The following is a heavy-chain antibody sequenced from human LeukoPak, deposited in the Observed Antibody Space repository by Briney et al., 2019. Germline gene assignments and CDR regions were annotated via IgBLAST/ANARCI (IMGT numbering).Heavy chain of an antibody. Sequence: SETLSLTCAVSGYSISSGYYWGWIRQPPGKGLEWIGSIYHSGSTYYNPSLKSRVTISVDTSKNQFSLKLSSVTAADTAVYYCVSGYVAALPSYWSQGTLVTVSS. J-gene: IGHJ4*02. CDR1: GYSISSGYY. CDR3: VSGYVAALPSY. D-gene: IGHD5-12*01. V-gene: IGHV4-38-2*01. CDR2: IYHSGST.